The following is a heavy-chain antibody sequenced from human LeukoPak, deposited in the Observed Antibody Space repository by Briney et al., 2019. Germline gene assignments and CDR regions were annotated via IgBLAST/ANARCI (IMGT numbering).Heavy chain of an antibody. V-gene: IGHV3-23*01. Sequence: GGSLRLSCAASGYTFSSYAMSWVRQAPGKGLEWVSAISGSGGSTYYADSVKGRFTISRDNSKDTLYLQMNSLRAEDTAVYYCAENYYDSSGYYYFWAFDIWGQGTMVTVSS. CDR3: AENYYDSSGYYYFWAFDI. CDR1: GYTFSSYA. J-gene: IGHJ3*02. CDR2: ISGSGGST. D-gene: IGHD3-22*01.